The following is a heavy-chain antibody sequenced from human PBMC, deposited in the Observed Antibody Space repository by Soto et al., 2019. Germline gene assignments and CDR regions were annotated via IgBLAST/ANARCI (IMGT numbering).Heavy chain of an antibody. V-gene: IGHV3-33*01. J-gene: IGHJ4*02. CDR1: GFTFSSYG. CDR2: IWYDGSNK. Sequence: GGSLRLSCAASGFTFSSYGMHWVRQAPGKGLEWVAVIWYDGSNKYYADSVKGRFTISRDNSKNTLYLQMNSLRAEDTAVYYCARDNDILTTLPDYWGQGTLVTVSS. D-gene: IGHD3-9*01. CDR3: ARDNDILTTLPDY.